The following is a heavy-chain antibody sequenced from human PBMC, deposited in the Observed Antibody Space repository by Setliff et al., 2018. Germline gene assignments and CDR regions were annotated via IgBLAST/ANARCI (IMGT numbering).Heavy chain of an antibody. V-gene: IGHV4-61*02. Sequence: SETLSLTCTVSGASLRSGSNYWGWFRQPAGKGLEWIGRIYTDGTTNYNPSLKSRVSISADTSMNHFSLRMTSVSAADTAVYYCGRRGSVSMTVGLPAEGSFDWWGQGTQVTAPQ. D-gene: IGHD3-22*01. CDR2: IYTDGTT. CDR1: GASLRSGSNY. J-gene: IGHJ4*02. CDR3: GRRGSVSMTVGLPAEGSFDW.